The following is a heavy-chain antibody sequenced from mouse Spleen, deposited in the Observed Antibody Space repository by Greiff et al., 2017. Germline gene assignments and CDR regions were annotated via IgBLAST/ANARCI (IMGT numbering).Heavy chain of an antibody. CDR2: IDPSDSYT. V-gene: IGHV1-69*01. CDR1: GYTFTSYW. CDR3: ARSPPHYYGSSYAWFAY. D-gene: IGHD1-1*01. J-gene: IGHJ3*01. Sequence: QVQLQQPGAELVMPGASVKLSCKASGYTFTSYWMHWVKQRPGQGLEWIGEIDPSDSYTNYNQKFKGKATLTVDKSSSTAYMQLSSLTSEDSAVYYCARSPPHYYGSSYAWFAYWGQGTLVTVSA.